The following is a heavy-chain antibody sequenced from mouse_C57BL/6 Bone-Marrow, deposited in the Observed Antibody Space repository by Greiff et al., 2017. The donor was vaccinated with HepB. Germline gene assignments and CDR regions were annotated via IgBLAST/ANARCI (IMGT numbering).Heavy chain of an antibody. Sequence: VQLQQSGPVLVKPGASVKMSCKASGYTFTDYYMNWVKQSHGKSLEWIGVINPYNGGTSYNQKFKGKATLTVDKSSSTAYMELNSLTSEDSAVYYCHNPLITTVVARGYWGQGTTLTVSS. V-gene: IGHV1-19*01. J-gene: IGHJ2*01. CDR3: HNPLITTVVARGY. CDR1: GYTFTDYY. CDR2: INPYNGGT. D-gene: IGHD1-1*01.